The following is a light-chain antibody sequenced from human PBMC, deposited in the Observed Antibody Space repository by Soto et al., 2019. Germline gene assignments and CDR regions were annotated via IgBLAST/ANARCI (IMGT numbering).Light chain of an antibody. Sequence: EIVLTQSPGTLSLSPGERATLSCRASQSVSSNYLAWYQQKPGQAPRLLIFGASSRASGIPDRFSGSGSGTDFTLTISRLEPEDFAVYYCQNDGTSHWTFGQGTKVEIK. V-gene: IGKV3-20*01. CDR3: QNDGTSHWT. CDR1: QSVSSNY. CDR2: GAS. J-gene: IGKJ1*01.